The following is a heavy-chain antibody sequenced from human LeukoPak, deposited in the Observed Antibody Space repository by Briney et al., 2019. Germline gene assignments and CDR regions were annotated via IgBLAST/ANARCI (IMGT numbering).Heavy chain of an antibody. D-gene: IGHD1-26*01. CDR1: GYTFTGYY. Sequence: ASVKVSCKASGYTFTGYYMHWVRQAPGQGLEWMGWINPNSGGTNYAQKFQGRVTMTRDTSISTAYMELSRLRSDDTAVYYCARDGGGSYSPLYNWFDPWGQGTLVTVSS. V-gene: IGHV1-2*02. CDR2: INPNSGGT. J-gene: IGHJ5*02. CDR3: ARDGGGSYSPLYNWFDP.